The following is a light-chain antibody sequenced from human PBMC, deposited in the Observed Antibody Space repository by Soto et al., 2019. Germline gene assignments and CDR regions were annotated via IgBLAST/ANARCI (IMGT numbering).Light chain of an antibody. CDR2: DAS. V-gene: IGKV3-11*02. J-gene: IGKJ1*01. CDR1: LSVSSY. CDR3: QQRSNWPWT. Sequence: EIVLTQSPATLSLSPGDKATLSCRASLSVSSYLAWYQQKPGQAPRLLMYDASIRATGIPARFSGTGSEGDLTLTITSLEPEDFAVYYCQQRSNWPWTFGQGTKVEIK.